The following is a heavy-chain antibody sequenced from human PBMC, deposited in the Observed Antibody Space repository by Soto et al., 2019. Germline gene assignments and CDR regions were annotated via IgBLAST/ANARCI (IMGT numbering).Heavy chain of an antibody. J-gene: IGHJ6*02. CDR3: AKDQYSNYYNDPYGMDV. CDR1: GFTFSSYG. Sequence: QVQLVESGGGVVQPGRSLRLSCAASGFTFSSYGMHWVRQAPGKGLEWVAVISYDGSNKYYADSVKCRFTISRDNSKNTLYLQMNSLRAEDTAVYYCAKDQYSNYYNDPYGMDVWGQGTTVTVSS. D-gene: IGHD4-4*01. V-gene: IGHV3-30*18. CDR2: ISYDGSNK.